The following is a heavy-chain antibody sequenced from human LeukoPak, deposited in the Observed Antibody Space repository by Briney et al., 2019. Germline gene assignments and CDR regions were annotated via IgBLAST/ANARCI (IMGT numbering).Heavy chain of an antibody. CDR2: ISSSGGST. V-gene: IGHV3-23*01. D-gene: IGHD3-10*01. CDR3: ARDLVTGSLDY. J-gene: IGHJ4*02. CDR1: GFTFSSYA. Sequence: GGSLRLSCAASGFTFSSYAMTWVRQAPGKGLEWVSSISSSGGSTYYADSVRGRFTISRDNSKNTLYLQMNSLRAEDTAIYYCARDLVTGSLDYWGQGTLVTVSS.